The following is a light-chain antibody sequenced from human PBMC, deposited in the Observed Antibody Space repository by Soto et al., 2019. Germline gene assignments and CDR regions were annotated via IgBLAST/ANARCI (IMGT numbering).Light chain of an antibody. J-gene: IGLJ3*02. Sequence: QSALTQPASVSGSPGQSITISCTGTSSDVCAYNYVSWYQQHPGKAPKLMIYNVSDRPSGVSNRFSGSKSGNTASLTISGLLAEDEADYYCSSYSSSSWVFGGGTKLTVL. V-gene: IGLV2-14*03. CDR1: SSDVCAYNY. CDR2: NVS. CDR3: SSYSSSSWV.